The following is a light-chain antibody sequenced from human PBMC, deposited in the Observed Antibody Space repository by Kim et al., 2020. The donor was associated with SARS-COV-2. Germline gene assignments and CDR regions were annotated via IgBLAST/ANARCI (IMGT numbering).Light chain of an antibody. Sequence: DIQMTQSPSSLSASVGDRVTIPCRASQSIDKYLNWYQHKPGKAPKLLIYDASILRNGVPSRFSGSGFGTDFTLIISSLQPEDFATYYCQQSYTTPTTCGRGTKVDIK. CDR2: DAS. CDR3: QQSYTTPTT. CDR1: QSIDKY. J-gene: IGKJ1*01. V-gene: IGKV1-39*01.